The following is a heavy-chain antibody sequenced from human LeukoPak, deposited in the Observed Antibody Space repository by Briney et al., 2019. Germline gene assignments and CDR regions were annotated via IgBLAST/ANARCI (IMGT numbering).Heavy chain of an antibody. CDR3: ARENQNGYSYGRDFDY. CDR1: GGTFSSYA. D-gene: IGHD5-18*01. CDR2: IIPILGIA. J-gene: IGHJ4*02. V-gene: IGHV1-69*04. Sequence: VASVKVSCKASGGTFSSYAISWVRQAPGQGLEWMGRIIPILGIANYAQKFQGRVTITADKSTSTAYMELSSLRAEDTAVYYCARENQNGYSYGRDFDYWGQGTLVTVSS.